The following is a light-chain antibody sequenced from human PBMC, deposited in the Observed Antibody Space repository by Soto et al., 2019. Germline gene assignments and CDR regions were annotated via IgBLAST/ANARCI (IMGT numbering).Light chain of an antibody. J-gene: IGKJ2*01. Sequence: DIQMTQSPSTLSASVRDRVTISCRASQSVGHWLAWYQQKPGKAPKLLIYKASTLVSGVPSRFSGSGFGTEFTLTISSLQPDDFATYYCQHYTTYPYTFGQGSRLEI. CDR1: QSVGHW. V-gene: IGKV1-5*03. CDR3: QHYTTYPYT. CDR2: KAS.